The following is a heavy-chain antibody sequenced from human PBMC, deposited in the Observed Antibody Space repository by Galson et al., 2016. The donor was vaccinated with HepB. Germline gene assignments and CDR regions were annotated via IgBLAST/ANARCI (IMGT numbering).Heavy chain of an antibody. CDR2: IDPSDSYS. D-gene: IGHD2-15*01. V-gene: IGHV5-10-1*01. J-gene: IGHJ4*02. CDR1: GYIFSYYW. Sequence: QSGAEVKKPGESLKISCKGSGYIFSYYWITWVRQMPGKGLEWMGRIDPSDSYSNYSPSFQGHVTMSTDTSISTAYLQWGSLRASYTAMYFCARLERGYCSGYNCFDFDFWGQGTLCTVSS. CDR3: ARLERGYCSGYNCFDFDF.